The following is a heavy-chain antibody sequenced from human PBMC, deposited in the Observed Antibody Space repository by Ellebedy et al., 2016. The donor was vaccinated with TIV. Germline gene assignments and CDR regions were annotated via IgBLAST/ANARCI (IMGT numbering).Heavy chain of an antibody. Sequence: GESLKISCAASGFTFSDYYMSWIRQAPGKGLEWVSYISSSGSTIYYADSVKGRFTISRDNAKNSLYLQMNSLRAEDTAVYYCARGGTIVAANYHLDYWGQGTLVTVSS. CDR3: ARGGTIVAANYHLDY. V-gene: IGHV3-11*01. CDR1: GFTFSDYY. CDR2: ISSSGSTI. J-gene: IGHJ4*02. D-gene: IGHD2-15*01.